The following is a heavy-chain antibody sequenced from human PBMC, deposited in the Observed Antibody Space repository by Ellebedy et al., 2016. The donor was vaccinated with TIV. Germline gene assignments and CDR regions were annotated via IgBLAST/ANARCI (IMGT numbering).Heavy chain of an antibody. CDR1: GFTFDDYA. J-gene: IGHJ4*02. CDR2: ITWNGGGT. D-gene: IGHD3-10*01. CDR3: TTPYYYGSGSYFL. Sequence: GESLKISCAGSGFTFDDYAVSWVRQAPGKGLEWVSGITWNGGGTAYADSVKGRFTISRDNAKNSLYLEMNSLRAEDTAVYYCTTPYYYGSGSYFLWGQGTLVTVYS. V-gene: IGHV3-20*04.